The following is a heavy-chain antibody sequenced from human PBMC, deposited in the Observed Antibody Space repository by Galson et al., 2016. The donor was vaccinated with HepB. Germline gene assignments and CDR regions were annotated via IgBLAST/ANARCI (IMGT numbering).Heavy chain of an antibody. Sequence: TLSLTCIVSGGSINSGDYYWNWIRQPPGKGLEWIGYIYYSGNTYYNPSLKNRVTISVDTSTNQFSLKVNSVTAADTAVYYCAKVSTGTRYWVAYYAMGVWGHGTTVTVSS. CDR2: IYYSGNT. CDR3: AKVSTGTRYWVAYYAMGV. J-gene: IGHJ6*02. CDR1: GGSINSGDYY. D-gene: IGHD1-7*01. V-gene: IGHV4-30-4*01.